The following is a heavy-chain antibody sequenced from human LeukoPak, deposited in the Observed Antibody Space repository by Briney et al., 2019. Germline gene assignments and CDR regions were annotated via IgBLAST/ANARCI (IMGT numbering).Heavy chain of an antibody. Sequence: GGSLRLSCAASGFTFSDYYMSWIRQAPGKGLEWVSYISSSGSTIYYADSVKGRFTVSRDNSKNTLFLQMNSLRAEDTAVYYCAKDGGLWVSAHWGDSWGRGTLVTVSS. J-gene: IGHJ4*02. CDR3: AKDGGLWVSAHWGDS. D-gene: IGHD7-27*01. CDR2: ISSSGSTI. V-gene: IGHV3-11*01. CDR1: GFTFSDYY.